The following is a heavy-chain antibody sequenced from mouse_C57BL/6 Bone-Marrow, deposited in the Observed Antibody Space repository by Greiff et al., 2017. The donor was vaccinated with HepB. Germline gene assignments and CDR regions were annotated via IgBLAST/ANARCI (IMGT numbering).Heavy chain of an antibody. CDR3: VGCLYYGEGTY. Sequence: EVQVVESGGGLVQPKGSLKLSCAASGFSFNTYAMNWVRQAPGKGLEWVARIRSKSNNYATSYADSVKDRFTISRDDSESKLYLQMNNLKTEDTAMYYCVGCLYYGEGTYWGQGTVVTVSA. D-gene: IGHD2-1*01. CDR1: GFSFNTYA. CDR2: IRSKSNNYAT. V-gene: IGHV10-1*01. J-gene: IGHJ3*01.